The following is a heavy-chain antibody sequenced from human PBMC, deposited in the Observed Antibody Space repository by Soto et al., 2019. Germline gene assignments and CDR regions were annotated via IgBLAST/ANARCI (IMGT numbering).Heavy chain of an antibody. Sequence: QVQLQESGPGLVKPSETLSLTCTVSGGSISSYYWSWIRQPPGKGLEWIGYIYYSGSTNYNPSLKSRVTISVDTSKNQFSLKLSSVPAADTAVYYCARASTTYTYYFDYWGQGTLVTVSS. D-gene: IGHD1-26*01. V-gene: IGHV4-59*01. CDR2: IYYSGST. CDR3: ARASTTYTYYFDY. J-gene: IGHJ4*02. CDR1: GGSISSYY.